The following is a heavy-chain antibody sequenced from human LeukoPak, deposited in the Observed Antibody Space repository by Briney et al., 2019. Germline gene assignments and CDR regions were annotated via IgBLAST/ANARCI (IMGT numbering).Heavy chain of an antibody. CDR1: GGSISSGNFY. CDR3: AKYDSSGYVGNWFDP. V-gene: IGHV4-31*03. D-gene: IGHD3-22*01. J-gene: IGHJ5*02. CDR2: IYYSGST. Sequence: PSQTLSLTCTVSGGSISSGNFYWSWIRQHPGKGLEWIGYIYYSGSTYYNPSLKSRVTISVDTSKNQFSLKLSSVTAADTVVYYCAKYDSSGYVGNWFDPWGQGTLVTVSS.